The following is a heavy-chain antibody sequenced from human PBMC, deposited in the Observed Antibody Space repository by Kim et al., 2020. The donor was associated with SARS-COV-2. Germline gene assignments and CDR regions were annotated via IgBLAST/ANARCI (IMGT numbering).Heavy chain of an antibody. Sequence: GGSLRLSCAPSGFSLSSFAMHWVRQAPGRGLEWVALMSNDETNDQYAQSVKGRFTISRDNSRGTVFLQMNSLRPEDTAVYYCARGDGPGSYLIDYWGQGT. V-gene: IGHV3-30*04. J-gene: IGHJ4*02. CDR1: GFSLSSFA. CDR3: ARGDGPGSYLIDY. CDR2: MSNDETND. D-gene: IGHD3-10*01.